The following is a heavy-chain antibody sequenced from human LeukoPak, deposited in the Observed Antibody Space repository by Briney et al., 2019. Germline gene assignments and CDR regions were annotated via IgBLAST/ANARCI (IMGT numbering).Heavy chain of an antibody. Sequence: PGGSLRLSCTASGFTFGDYAMSWFRQAPGKGLEWVGFIRSKAYGGTTEYAASVKGRFTISRDDSKSIAYLQMNSLKTEDTAVYYCTRGDSNHYYCYGMDVWGQGTTVTVSS. J-gene: IGHJ6*02. CDR1: GFTFGDYA. CDR3: TRGDSNHYYCYGMDV. D-gene: IGHD5-18*01. CDR2: IRSKAYGGTT. V-gene: IGHV3-49*03.